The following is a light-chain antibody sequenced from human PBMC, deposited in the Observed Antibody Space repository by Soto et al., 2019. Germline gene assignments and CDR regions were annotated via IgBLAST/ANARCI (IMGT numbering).Light chain of an antibody. CDR1: EGISSY. Sequence: DIQLTQSPSFLSASVGDRVTITCRASEGISSYLAWYQQKPGKAPKFLIYAASTLQSGVPSRFSGSGSGTEFTLTISSLQPEDSATYYCQQLKSYPRTFGQGTKVEIK. CDR2: AAS. J-gene: IGKJ1*01. CDR3: QQLKSYPRT. V-gene: IGKV1-9*01.